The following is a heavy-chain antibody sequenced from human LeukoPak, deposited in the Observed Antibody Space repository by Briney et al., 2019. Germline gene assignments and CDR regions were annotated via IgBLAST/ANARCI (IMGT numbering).Heavy chain of an antibody. CDR3: AKDRAIAVASFDY. J-gene: IGHJ4*02. CDR1: GFSLSSYA. V-gene: IGHV3-23*01. CDR2: TSSSDAGK. Sequence: GGSLRLSCTVSGFSLSSYALSWVRRAPGKGLEWVSATSSSDAGKYYADSVRGRFTISRDNSRNTMYLQMNSLRVEDAAVYYCAKDRAIAVASFDYWGQGTLVTVSS. D-gene: IGHD6-19*01.